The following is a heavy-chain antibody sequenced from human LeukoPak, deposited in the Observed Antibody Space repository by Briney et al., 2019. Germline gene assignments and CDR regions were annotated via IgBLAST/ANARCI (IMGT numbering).Heavy chain of an antibody. J-gene: IGHJ4*02. V-gene: IGHV4-30-2*01. D-gene: IGHD6-6*01. CDR2: IYHSGST. CDR3: ASSYSSSGTFDY. CDR1: GDSISSGGYS. Sequence: SETLSLTCAVSGDSISSGGYSWSWIRRPPGKGLEWIGYIYHSGSTYYNPSLKSRVTISVDRSKNQFSLKLSSVTAADTAVYYCASSYSSSGTFDYWGQGTLVTVSS.